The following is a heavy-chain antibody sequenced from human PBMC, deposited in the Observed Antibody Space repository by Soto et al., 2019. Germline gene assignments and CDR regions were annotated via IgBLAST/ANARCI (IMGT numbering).Heavy chain of an antibody. J-gene: IGHJ4*02. Sequence: GRSLRLSCAASGFTFSNYAMSWVRQAPGKGLEWITSVRGGGDSTYYADSVKGRFTISRDNSQNTMNLQMYGLRAEDSAVYYCERDPTRAFDTRGQETVLTVSS. CDR2: VRGGGDST. CDR1: GFTFSNYA. V-gene: IGHV3-23*01. CDR3: ERDPTRAFDT.